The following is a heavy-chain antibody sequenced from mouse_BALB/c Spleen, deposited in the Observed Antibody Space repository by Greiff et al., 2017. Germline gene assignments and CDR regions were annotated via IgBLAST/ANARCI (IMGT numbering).Heavy chain of an antibody. D-gene: IGHD2-3*01. CDR2: IYPGDGDT. CDR3: ARHTGWLGIRAMDY. CDR1: GYAFSSYW. Sequence: QVQLQQSGAELVRPGSSVKISCKASGYAFSSYWMNWVKQRPGQGLEWIGQIYPGDGDTNYNGKFKGKATLTADKSSSTAYMQLSSLTAEDSAVYFCARHTGWLGIRAMDYWGQGTSVTVSS. V-gene: IGHV1-80*01. J-gene: IGHJ4*01.